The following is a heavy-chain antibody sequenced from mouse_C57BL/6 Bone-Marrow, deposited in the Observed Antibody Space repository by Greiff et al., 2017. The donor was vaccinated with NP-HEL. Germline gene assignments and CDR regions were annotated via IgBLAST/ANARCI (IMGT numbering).Heavy chain of an antibody. V-gene: IGHV1-50*01. D-gene: IGHD1-1*01. CDR3: ARTGGSSYCYFDY. CDR1: GYTFTSYW. CDR2: IDPSDSYT. Sequence: VQLQQPGAELVKPGASVKLSCKASGYTFTSYWMQWVKQRPGQGLEWIGEIDPSDSYTNYNQKFKGKATLTVDTSSSTAYMQLSSLTSEDSAVYYCARTGGSSYCYFDYWGQGTTLTVSS. J-gene: IGHJ2*01.